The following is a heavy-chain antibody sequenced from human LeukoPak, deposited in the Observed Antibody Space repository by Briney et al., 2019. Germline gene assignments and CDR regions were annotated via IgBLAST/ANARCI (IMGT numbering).Heavy chain of an antibody. D-gene: IGHD6-19*01. Sequence: PGGSLRLTCAASGFTFSTYPMHWVRQAPGKGLEFVSSIVSNGDHVFYANSVQGRFTISRDNSKNTLYLQMGSLRAEDTAVYYCARDRDGGWSFDYWGQGTLVTASS. CDR1: GFTFSTYP. J-gene: IGHJ4*02. V-gene: IGHV3-64*01. CDR3: ARDRDGGWSFDY. CDR2: IVSNGDHV.